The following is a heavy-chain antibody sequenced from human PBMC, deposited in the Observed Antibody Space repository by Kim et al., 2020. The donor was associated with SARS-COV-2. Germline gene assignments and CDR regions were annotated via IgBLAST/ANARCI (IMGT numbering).Heavy chain of an antibody. Sequence: SETLSLTCAVYCGSFSGYYWSWIRQPPGKGLEWIGEINHSGSTNYNPSLKSRVTISVDTSKNQFSLKLSSVTAADTAVYYCARKRVVTAIRPTSRGWFDPWGQGTLVTVSS. V-gene: IGHV4-34*01. CDR3: ARKRVVTAIRPTSRGWFDP. CDR2: INHSGST. D-gene: IGHD2-21*02. J-gene: IGHJ5*02. CDR1: CGSFSGYY.